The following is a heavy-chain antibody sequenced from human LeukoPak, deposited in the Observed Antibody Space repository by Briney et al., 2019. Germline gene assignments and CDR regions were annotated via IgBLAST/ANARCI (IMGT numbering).Heavy chain of an antibody. CDR1: GDTFTAYY. CDR3: AREDIIRRYYIDF. J-gene: IGHJ4*02. V-gene: IGHV1-2*02. D-gene: IGHD5-12*01. CDR2: INPDDGGT. Sequence: ASVKVSCKTSGDTFTAYYMHWVRQAPGQGLEWMGWINPDDGGTRYAQNFQGRVTMTRDTSISTAYMELSSLRFDDTAVYYCAREDIIRRYYIDFWGQGTLVTVSS.